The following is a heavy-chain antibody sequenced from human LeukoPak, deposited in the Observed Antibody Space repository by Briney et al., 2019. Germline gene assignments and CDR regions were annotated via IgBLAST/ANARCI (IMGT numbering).Heavy chain of an antibody. CDR1: GFNFSDHS. J-gene: IGHJ4*02. Sequence: HPGGSLRLSCAASGFNFSDHSMSWVRQGPGKGLDWVASINPDGSGTSYVDSVKGRFTISRDNAQNSLYLQMNSLSAEDTAVYYCARLFGGVTTFDYWGQGTLVTVSS. V-gene: IGHV3-7*01. D-gene: IGHD4-17*01. CDR2: INPDGSGT. CDR3: ARLFGGVTTFDY.